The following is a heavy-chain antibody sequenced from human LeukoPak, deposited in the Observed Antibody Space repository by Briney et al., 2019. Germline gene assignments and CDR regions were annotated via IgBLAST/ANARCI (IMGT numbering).Heavy chain of an antibody. V-gene: IGHV4-39*01. D-gene: IGHD2-2*01. CDR2: IYYSGST. CDR1: GGSISSSSYY. J-gene: IGHJ3*02. CDR3: ARRRRSNCSSTSCHDAFDI. Sequence: SETLSLTCTVSGGSISSSSYYWGWIRQPPGKGLEWIGSIYYSGSTYYNPSLKSRVTISVDTSKNQFSPKLSSVTAADTAVYYCARRRRSNCSSTSCHDAFDIWGQGTMVTVSS.